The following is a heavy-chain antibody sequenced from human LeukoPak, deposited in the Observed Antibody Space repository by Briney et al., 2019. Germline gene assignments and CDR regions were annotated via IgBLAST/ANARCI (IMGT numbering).Heavy chain of an antibody. J-gene: IGHJ6*02. CDR2: IYYSGST. D-gene: IGHD2-2*01. CDR1: GGSISSYY. V-gene: IGHV4-59*01. Sequence: PSETLSLTCTVSGGSISSYYWSWIRQPPGKGLEWIGYIYYSGSTNYNPSLKSRVTISVDTSKNQFSLKLSSVTAADMAVYYCARAVPAATLYYGMDVWGQGTTVTVSS. CDR3: ARAVPAATLYYGMDV.